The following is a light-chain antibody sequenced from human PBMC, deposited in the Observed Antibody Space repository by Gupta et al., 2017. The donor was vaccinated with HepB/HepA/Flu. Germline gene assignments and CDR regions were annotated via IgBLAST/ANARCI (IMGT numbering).Light chain of an antibody. CDR2: DVS. CDR1: SSDVGGYNY. CDR3: SSYTSISNI. Sequence: QTDLTQPASVSGSPGTSTTISCTGTSSDVGGYNYVSWYRQHPGKAPELMIYDVSTRPAGVSNRFSGSMSGNTASLTISGLKAEDEADYYCSSYTSISNIFGGGTKLTVL. J-gene: IGLJ2*01. V-gene: IGLV2-14*01.